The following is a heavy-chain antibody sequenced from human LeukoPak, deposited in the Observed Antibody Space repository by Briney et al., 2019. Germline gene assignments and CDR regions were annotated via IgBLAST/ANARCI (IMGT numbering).Heavy chain of an antibody. J-gene: IGHJ4*02. CDR3: ARDPIGYSYIDY. CDR1: GFTFSSYS. Sequence: GGSLRLSCAASGFTFSSYSMNWVRQAPGKGLEWLSYISSSSSSIYYADSVKGRFTISRDNAKNSLYLQMNSLRAEDTAVYYCARDPIGYSYIDYWGQGTLVTVSS. D-gene: IGHD5-18*01. CDR2: ISSSSSSI. V-gene: IGHV3-48*04.